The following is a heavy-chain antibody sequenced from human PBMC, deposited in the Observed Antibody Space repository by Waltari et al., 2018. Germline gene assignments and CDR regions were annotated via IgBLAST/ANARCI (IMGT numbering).Heavy chain of an antibody. Sequence: EVQLVESGGGLIQPGGSLRLSCAASGFTVSRNYMRWVRRAPGKGLEWVSVIYSGGSTYYADSVKGRFTISRDNSKNTLYLQMNSLRAEDTAVYYCARAQGGAPYGYFDYWGQGTLVTVSS. J-gene: IGHJ4*02. CDR3: ARAQGGAPYGYFDY. CDR2: IYSGGST. D-gene: IGHD1-26*01. V-gene: IGHV3-53*01. CDR1: GFTVSRNY.